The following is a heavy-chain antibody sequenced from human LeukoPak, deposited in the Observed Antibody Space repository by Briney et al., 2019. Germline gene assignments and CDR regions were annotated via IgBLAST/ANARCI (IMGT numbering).Heavy chain of an antibody. CDR3: AKRVAEESSSWYIDM. J-gene: IGHJ3*02. CDR2: ISGSGGST. V-gene: IGHV3-23*01. Sequence: GGSLRLSCAASGFTFSSYAMSWVRQAPGKGLEWVSGISGSGGSTYYADSVKGRFTISRDNSRNTLYLQMNNLRAEDTAVYYCAKRVAEESSSWYIDMWGQGTMVSVSS. D-gene: IGHD6-13*01. CDR1: GFTFSSYA.